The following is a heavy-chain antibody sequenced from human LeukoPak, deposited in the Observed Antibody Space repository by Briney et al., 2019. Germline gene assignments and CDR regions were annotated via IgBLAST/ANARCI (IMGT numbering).Heavy chain of an antibody. J-gene: IGHJ4*02. Sequence: GGSLRLSCAASGFTFSGSAMHWVRQASGKGLEWVGRIRSKANSYATAYAASVKGRFTISRDDSKNTAYLQMNSLKTEDTAVYYCRFTMISKGPDYWGQGTLVTVSS. CDR2: IRSKANSYAT. D-gene: IGHD3-22*01. CDR3: RFTMISKGPDY. CDR1: GFTFSGSA. V-gene: IGHV3-73*01.